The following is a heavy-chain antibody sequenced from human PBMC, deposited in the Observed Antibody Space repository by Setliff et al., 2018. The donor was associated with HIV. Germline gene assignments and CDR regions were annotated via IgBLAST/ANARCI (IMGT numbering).Heavy chain of an antibody. D-gene: IGHD7-27*01. Sequence: PGGSLRLSCAASGFTFSRYVMHWVRQDEGKGLVWVSRINSDGTITNYADSVKGRFTISRDNARNTLYLQMNSLRAEDTAVYYCARDLNWVIYDYWGQGTLVTVSS. CDR3: ARDLNWVIYDY. V-gene: IGHV3-74*01. J-gene: IGHJ4*02. CDR1: GFTFSRYV. CDR2: INSDGTIT.